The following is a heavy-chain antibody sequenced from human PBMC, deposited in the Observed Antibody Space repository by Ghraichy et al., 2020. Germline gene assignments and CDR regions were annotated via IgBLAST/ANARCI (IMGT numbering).Heavy chain of an antibody. Sequence: GGSLRLSCAASGFTFSSYAMSWVRQAPGKGLEWVSAISGSGGSTYYADSVKGRFTISRDNSKNTLYLQMNSLRAEDTAVYYCAKGNIVYYYYGMDVWGQGTTVTVSS. CDR1: GFTFSSYA. CDR2: ISGSGGST. D-gene: IGHD2/OR15-2a*01. CDR3: AKGNIVYYYYGMDV. V-gene: IGHV3-23*01. J-gene: IGHJ6*02.